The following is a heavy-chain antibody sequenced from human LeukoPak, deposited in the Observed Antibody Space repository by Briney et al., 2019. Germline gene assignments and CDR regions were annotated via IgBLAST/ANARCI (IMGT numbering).Heavy chain of an antibody. Sequence: SETLSLTCTASGGSISSRNYYWGWIRQPPGKGLEWIGTIYYSGSTYYNPSLKSRVTISVDTSKNLFSLKLSSVIAADMAVYYCARHFDFPSAFDIWGQGTMVTVSS. D-gene: IGHD3-3*01. CDR1: GGSISSRNYY. CDR2: IYYSGST. CDR3: ARHFDFPSAFDI. V-gene: IGHV4-39*01. J-gene: IGHJ3*02.